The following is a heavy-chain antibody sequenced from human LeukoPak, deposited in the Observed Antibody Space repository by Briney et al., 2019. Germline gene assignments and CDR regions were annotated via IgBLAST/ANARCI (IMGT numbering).Heavy chain of an antibody. CDR3: ARGYYDSNAQLFDY. J-gene: IGHJ4*02. CDR1: GFTFSSNF. Sequence: GGSLRLSCAASGFTFSSNFMSWVRQAPGKGLEWVSVIYSGGRTEYADSVKGRFTISRDNAKNSLYLQMNSLRAEDTAVYYCARGYYDSNAQLFDYWGQGTLVTVSS. D-gene: IGHD3-22*01. V-gene: IGHV3-66*01. CDR2: IYSGGRT.